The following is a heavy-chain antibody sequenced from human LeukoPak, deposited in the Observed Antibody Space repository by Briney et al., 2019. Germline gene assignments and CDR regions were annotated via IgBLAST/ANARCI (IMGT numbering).Heavy chain of an antibody. D-gene: IGHD1-1*01. V-gene: IGHV3-7*01. CDR2: IKQDGSEK. CDR1: GFTFSSYW. CDR3: ARDSPGGYNWNDGPDY. J-gene: IGHJ4*02. Sequence: GGSLRLSCAASGFTFSSYWMSWVRQAPGKGPEWVANIKQDGSEKYYVDSVKGRFTISRDNAKNSLYLQMNSLRAEDTAVYYCARDSPGGYNWNDGPDYWGQGTLVTVSS.